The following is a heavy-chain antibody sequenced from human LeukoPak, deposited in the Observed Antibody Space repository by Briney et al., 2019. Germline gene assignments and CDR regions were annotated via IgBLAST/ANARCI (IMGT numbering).Heavy chain of an antibody. CDR2: INSDGRST. D-gene: IGHD3-9*01. CDR3: ARGADSGYSSDN. Sequence: GGSLRLSCAASGFTFSNYWMHWVRQAPGKGLVWVSRINSDGRSTNYADSVKGRFTISRDNAKNTLYLQMNSLRAKDTAVYYCARGADSGYSSDNWGQGTPVSVSS. J-gene: IGHJ4*02. V-gene: IGHV3-74*01. CDR1: GFTFSNYW.